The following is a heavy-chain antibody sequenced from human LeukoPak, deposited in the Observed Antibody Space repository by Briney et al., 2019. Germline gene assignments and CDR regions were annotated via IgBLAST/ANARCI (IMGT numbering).Heavy chain of an antibody. J-gene: IGHJ4*02. CDR2: IYYSGST. CDR1: GGSISSGGYY. Sequence: PSETLSLTCTVSGGSISSGGYYWSWIRQHPGKGLEWIGYIYYSGSTYYNPSLKSRVTISLDTSKNQFSLKLSSVTAADTAVYYCARADFWSGYRYWGQGTLVTVSS. D-gene: IGHD3-3*01. V-gene: IGHV4-31*03. CDR3: ARADFWSGYRY.